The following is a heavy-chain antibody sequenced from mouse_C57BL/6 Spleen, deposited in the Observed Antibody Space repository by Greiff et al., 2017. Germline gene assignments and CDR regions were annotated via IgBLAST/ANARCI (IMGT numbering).Heavy chain of an antibody. Sequence: VQLQQSGPGLVQPSPSLSITCTVSGFSFTSYGVHWVRQSPGKGLEWLGVIWSGGSTDYNAAFISRLSISKDSSKSQVFFKMTSLQADDTAIYYCARSTGQATLYAMDYWGQGTSVTVSS. CDR1: GFSFTSYG. V-gene: IGHV2-2*01. D-gene: IGHD3-2*02. CDR2: IWSGGST. CDR3: ARSTGQATLYAMDY. J-gene: IGHJ4*01.